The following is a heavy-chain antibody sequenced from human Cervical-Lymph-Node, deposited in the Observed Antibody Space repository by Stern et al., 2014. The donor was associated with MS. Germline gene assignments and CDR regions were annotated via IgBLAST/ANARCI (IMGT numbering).Heavy chain of an antibody. CDR1: GYTFIRYY. D-gene: IGHD6-25*01. CDR2: VNANGGSA. V-gene: IGHV1-46*01. Sequence: QDQLVQSGAQVKKPGASVKVSCKGSGYTFIRYYIHWVRQAPGQGLEWMGIVNANGGSARYAQKFQGRVTMASDTSTSTVSMELSSLRSEDTAVYYCATLHDSSGNYGMEVWGQGTTVIVSS. J-gene: IGHJ6*02. CDR3: ATLHDSSGNYGMEV.